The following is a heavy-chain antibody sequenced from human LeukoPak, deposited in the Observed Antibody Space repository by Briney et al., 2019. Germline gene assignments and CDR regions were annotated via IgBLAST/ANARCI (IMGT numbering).Heavy chain of an antibody. CDR1: EYTFTGYY. CDR2: INPNSGGT. D-gene: IGHD2-15*01. J-gene: IGHJ5*02. V-gene: IGHV1-2*02. Sequence: ASVKVSCKASEYTFTGYYMHWVRQAPGQGLEWMGWINPNSGGTNYAQKFQGRVTMTRDTSISTAYMELSRLRSDDTAVYYCARYDCSGGSCSPFDPWGQGTLVTVSS. CDR3: ARYDCSGGSCSPFDP.